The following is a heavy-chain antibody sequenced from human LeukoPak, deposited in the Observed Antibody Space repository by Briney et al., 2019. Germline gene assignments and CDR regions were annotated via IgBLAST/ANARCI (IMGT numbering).Heavy chain of an antibody. CDR3: AKVVPAVSGFDY. CDR2: ISGSGGST. V-gene: IGHV3-23*01. J-gene: IGHJ4*02. D-gene: IGHD2-2*01. CDR1: GFTFSSYA. Sequence: GGSLRLSCTASGFTFSSYAMSWVRQTPGKGLEWVSAISGSGGSTYYADSVKGRFTISRDNSKNTLYLQMNSLRAEDTAVYYCAKVVPAVSGFDYWGQGTLVTVSS.